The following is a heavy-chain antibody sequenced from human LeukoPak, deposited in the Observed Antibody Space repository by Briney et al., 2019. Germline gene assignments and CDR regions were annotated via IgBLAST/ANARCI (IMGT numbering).Heavy chain of an antibody. CDR2: INPSGGST. V-gene: IGHV1-46*01. D-gene: IGHD6-13*01. J-gene: IGHJ4*02. CDR3: ARDRVIAAAGTTGGYFDY. CDR1: GYTFTSYY. Sequence: ASVKVSCKASGYTFTSYYMHWVRQAPGQGLEWMGIINPSGGSTSYAQKFQGRVTMTRDTSTSTVYMEPSSLRSEDTAVYYCARDRVIAAAGTTGGYFDYWGQGTLVTVSS.